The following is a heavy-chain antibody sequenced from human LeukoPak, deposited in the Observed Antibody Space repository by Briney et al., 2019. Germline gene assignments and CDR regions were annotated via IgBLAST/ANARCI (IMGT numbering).Heavy chain of an antibody. J-gene: IGHJ4*02. D-gene: IGHD6-6*01. CDR3: TRDPRHLDS. CDR2: ISSSGNTI. Sequence: PGGSLRLSCAASGFTFSSYEMNWARQAPGKGLEWVSYISSSGNTIYYADSVKGRFTISRDNAKNSLYLQMSSLRVEDTAVYYCTRDPRHLDSWGQGTLVTVSS. V-gene: IGHV3-48*03. CDR1: GFTFSSYE.